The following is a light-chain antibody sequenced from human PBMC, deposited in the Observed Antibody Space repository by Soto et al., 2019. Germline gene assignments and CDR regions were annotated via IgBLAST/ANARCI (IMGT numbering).Light chain of an antibody. CDR1: SNDIGGYNY. V-gene: IGLV2-14*01. CDR3: SSFSVASPL. CDR2: DVS. J-gene: IGLJ1*01. Sequence: QFVLTQPASMSGSPGQSVTISCAGTSNDIGGYNYVSWYQHHPGTAPKLIIYDVSSRPSGVSHRFSGSKSGNTASLTISGLQAEDEADYYCSSFSVASPLFGTGTKVTVL.